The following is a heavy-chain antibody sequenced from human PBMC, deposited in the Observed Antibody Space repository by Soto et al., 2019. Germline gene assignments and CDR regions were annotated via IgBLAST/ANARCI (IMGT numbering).Heavy chain of an antibody. CDR2: IIPIFGTA. CDR1: GGTFSSYA. Sequence: GASVKVSCKASGGTFSSYAISWVRQAPGQGLEWMGGIIPIFGTANYAQKFQGRVTITADESTSTAYMELSSLRSEDTAVYYCARSRYSENWFDPWGQGTLVTVSS. J-gene: IGHJ5*02. D-gene: IGHD6-13*01. CDR3: ARSRYSENWFDP. V-gene: IGHV1-69*13.